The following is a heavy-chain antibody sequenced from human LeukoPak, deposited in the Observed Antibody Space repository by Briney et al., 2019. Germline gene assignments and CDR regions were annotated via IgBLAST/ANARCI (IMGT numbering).Heavy chain of an antibody. V-gene: IGHV1-8*01. CDR1: GYTFTSYD. CDR2: MNPNSGNT. J-gene: IGHJ4*02. D-gene: IGHD3-10*01. CDR3: ARGVRFGELLDY. Sequence: ASVKVSCKASGYTFTSYDINWVRRATGQGLEWMGWMNPNSGNTGYVQKFQGRVTMTRNTSISTAYMELSSLRSEDTAVYYCARGVRFGELLDYWGQGTLVTVSS.